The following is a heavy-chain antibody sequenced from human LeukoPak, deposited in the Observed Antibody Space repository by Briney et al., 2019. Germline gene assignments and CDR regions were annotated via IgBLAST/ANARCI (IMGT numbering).Heavy chain of an antibody. CDR2: IIPVSGTP. V-gene: IGHV1-69*05. CDR1: GGTFSRTT. J-gene: IGHJ4*02. D-gene: IGHD6-13*01. Sequence: ASVKVSCKASGGTFSRTTINWVRQAPGEGLEWMGGIIPVSGTPTYAQKFQGRVTITTDESTSTAYMKLSNVTSEDTAVYYCAGDSSSLRRFGFWGQGTLVTVSS. CDR3: AGDSSSLRRFGF.